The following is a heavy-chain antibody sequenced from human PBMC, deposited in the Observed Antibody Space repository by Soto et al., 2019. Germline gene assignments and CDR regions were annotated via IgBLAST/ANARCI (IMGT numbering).Heavy chain of an antibody. CDR2: INAGNGNT. V-gene: IGHV1-3*01. CDR3: AYDAIGYCSSTSCRNWFDP. CDR1: GYTFTGYY. Sequence: ASVKVSCKASGYTFTGYYMHWVRQAPGQRLEWMGWINAGNGNTKYSQKFQGRVTITRDTSASTAYMELSSLRSEDTAVYYCAYDAIGYCSSTSCRNWFDPWGQGTLVTVSS. J-gene: IGHJ5*02. D-gene: IGHD2-2*01.